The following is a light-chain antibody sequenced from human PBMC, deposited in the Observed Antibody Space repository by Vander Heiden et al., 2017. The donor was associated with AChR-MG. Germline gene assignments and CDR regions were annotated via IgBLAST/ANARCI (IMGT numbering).Light chain of an antibody. V-gene: IGKV6-21*02. CDR1: QSVASS. J-gene: IGKJ4*01. CDR2: YAS. Sequence: EIVLTQSPDFQSVTPKQKVTITCRASQSVASSLHWYQQKPNQSPKLLIKYASQSISGVPSRFSGSGSGTDFTLTIDSLEPEDAATYYCQQVRNFGSLTFGGGTKIEIK. CDR3: QQVRNFGSLT.